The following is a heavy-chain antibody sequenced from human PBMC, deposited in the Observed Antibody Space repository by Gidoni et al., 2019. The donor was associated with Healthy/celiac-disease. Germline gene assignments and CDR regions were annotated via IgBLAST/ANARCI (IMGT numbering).Heavy chain of an antibody. D-gene: IGHD2-2*01. Sequence: QVQLQQWGAGLLKPSETLSLTCAVYGGSFSGYYWSWIRQPPGKGLEWIGEINHSGSTNYNPSLKSRVTISVDTSKNQFSLKLSSVTAADTAVYYCASSLQVVPAAWGWYYGMDVWGQGTTVTVSS. J-gene: IGHJ6*02. CDR1: GGSFSGYY. V-gene: IGHV4-34*01. CDR3: ASSLQVVPAAWGWYYGMDV. CDR2: INHSGST.